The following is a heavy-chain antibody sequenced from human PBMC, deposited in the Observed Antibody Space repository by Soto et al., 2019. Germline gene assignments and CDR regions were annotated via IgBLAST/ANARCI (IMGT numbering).Heavy chain of an antibody. D-gene: IGHD2-15*01. CDR3: ARAASRDYYYYGMDV. CDR2: IIPIFGTA. J-gene: IGHJ6*02. CDR1: GGTFSSYA. Sequence: ASVKVSCKASGGTFSSYAISWVRQAPGQGLEWMGGIIPIFGTANYAQKFQGRVTITADKSTSTAYMELSSLRSEDTAVYYCARAASRDYYYYGMDVWGQGTTVTSP. V-gene: IGHV1-69*06.